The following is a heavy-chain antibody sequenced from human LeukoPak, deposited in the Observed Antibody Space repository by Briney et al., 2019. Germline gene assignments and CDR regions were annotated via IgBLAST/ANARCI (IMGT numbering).Heavy chain of an antibody. D-gene: IGHD3-22*01. CDR2: ISSSSTSI. V-gene: IGHV3-21*06. CDR1: GFTFSSHR. CDR3: ASGTYYYDAPSSY. Sequence: PGGSLRLSCTASGFTFSSHRMNWVRQAPGRGLEWVSSISSSSTSIYYADSVKGRFTISRDSAKNSLYLQTSSLRAEDTAVYYCASGTYYYDAPSSYWGQGTLVTVSS. J-gene: IGHJ4*02.